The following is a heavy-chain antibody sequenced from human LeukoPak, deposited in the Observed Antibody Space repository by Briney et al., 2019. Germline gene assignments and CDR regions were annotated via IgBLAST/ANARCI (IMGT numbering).Heavy chain of an antibody. J-gene: IGHJ4*02. D-gene: IGHD3-10*01. CDR1: GYTFTGYY. CDR3: AGLYYYSSGSYLS. Sequence: ASVKVSCKASGYTFTGYYMHWVRQAPGQGLEWMGWINPNSGGTNYAQKFQGRVTMTRDTSISTAYMELSRLRSDDTAVYYCAGLYYYSSGSYLSWGQGTLVTVSS. CDR2: INPNSGGT. V-gene: IGHV1-2*02.